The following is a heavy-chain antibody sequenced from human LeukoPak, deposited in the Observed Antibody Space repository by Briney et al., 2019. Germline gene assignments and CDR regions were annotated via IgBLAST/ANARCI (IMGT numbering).Heavy chain of an antibody. D-gene: IGHD6-19*01. V-gene: IGHV1-18*01. CDR3: AITPSQYSSGWEGDY. J-gene: IGHJ4*02. CDR1: GYTFTSYG. CDR2: ISAYNGNT. Sequence: ASVKVSCKSSGYTFTSYGISWVRQAPGQGLEWMGWISAYNGNTNYAQKLQGRVAMTTDTSTSTAYMELRSLRSDDTAVYYCAITPSQYSSGWEGDYWGQGTLVSVSS.